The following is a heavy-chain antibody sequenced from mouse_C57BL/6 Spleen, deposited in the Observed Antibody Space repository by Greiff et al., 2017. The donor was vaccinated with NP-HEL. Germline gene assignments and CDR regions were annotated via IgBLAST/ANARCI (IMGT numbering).Heavy chain of an antibody. Sequence: VQLKQSGPELVKPGASVKISCKASGYSFTGYYMNWVKQSPEKSLEWIGEINPSTGGTTYNQKLKAKATLTVDKSSSTAYMQLKRMTSEDAVVYYCARSGQRGWFAYWGQGTLVTVSA. CDR2: INPSTGGT. D-gene: IGHD4-1*01. CDR1: GYSFTGYY. V-gene: IGHV1-42*01. CDR3: ARSGQRGWFAY. J-gene: IGHJ3*01.